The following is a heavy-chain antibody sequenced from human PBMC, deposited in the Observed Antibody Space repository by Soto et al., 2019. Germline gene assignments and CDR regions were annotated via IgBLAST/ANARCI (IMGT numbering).Heavy chain of an antibody. Sequence: ASVKVSCKSSGYAFTGYCIHWVRQAPGQGLEWMGWINPNSGDTNYAQKFQGRVTMTRDTSISTAYMELSSLRSDDTAVYYCATRYSYVHFWGQGTLVTVSS. CDR1: GYAFTGYC. J-gene: IGHJ4*02. D-gene: IGHD5-18*01. CDR2: INPNSGDT. CDR3: ATRYSYVHF. V-gene: IGHV1-2*02.